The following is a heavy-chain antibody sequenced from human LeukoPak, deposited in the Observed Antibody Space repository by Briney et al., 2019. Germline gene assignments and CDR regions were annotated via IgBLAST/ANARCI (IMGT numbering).Heavy chain of an antibody. CDR3: AKVVGYSGYDYDIYYFDY. CDR1: GFTFSSYA. J-gene: IGHJ4*02. D-gene: IGHD5-12*01. CDR2: ISGSGGST. V-gene: IGHV3-23*01. Sequence: GGSLRLSCAASGFTFSSYAMSWVRQAPGKGLEWVSAISGSGGSTYYADSVKGRFTISRDNSKNTLYLQMNSLRAEDTAVYYCAKVVGYSGYDYDIYYFDYWGQGTLVTVSS.